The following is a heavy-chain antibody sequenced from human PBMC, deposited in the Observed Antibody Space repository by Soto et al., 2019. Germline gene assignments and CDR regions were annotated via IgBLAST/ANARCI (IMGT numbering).Heavy chain of an antibody. V-gene: IGHV4-31*03. Sequence: QVQLQESGPGLVKPSQTLSLTCTVSGGSISSGGYYWSWIRQHPGKGLEWIGYIYYRGSTYYNPSLKSRVTISVDTSKKPFSLKLSSVTATDTAVYYCARAEYYDSSGYYWGHYFDYWGQGTLVTVSS. J-gene: IGHJ4*02. CDR1: GGSISSGGYY. CDR2: IYYRGST. CDR3: ARAEYYDSSGYYWGHYFDY. D-gene: IGHD3-22*01.